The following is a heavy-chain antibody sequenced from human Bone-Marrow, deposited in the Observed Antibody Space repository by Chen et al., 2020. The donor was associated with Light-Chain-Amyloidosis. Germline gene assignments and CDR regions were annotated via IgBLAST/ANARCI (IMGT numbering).Heavy chain of an antibody. V-gene: IGHV4-61*02. CDR2: IYASGST. CDR3: ARAGYYDSSGSIVDAFDI. Sequence: QVQLQESGPGLVKPSQTLSLTCTVSGGSISSGNSYWSWIRQPAGEGLEWIGRIYASGSTDYNPSLKSRVIISVDTSKNQFSLRLSSVTAADTAVYYCARAGYYDSSGSIVDAFDIWGQGTLVTVSS. J-gene: IGHJ3*02. D-gene: IGHD3-22*01. CDR1: GGSISSGNSY.